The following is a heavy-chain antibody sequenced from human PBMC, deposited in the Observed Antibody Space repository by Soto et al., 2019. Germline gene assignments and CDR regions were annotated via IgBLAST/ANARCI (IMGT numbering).Heavy chain of an antibody. CDR3: TRSSTGYAFDI. J-gene: IGHJ3*02. Sequence: TSETLSLTCTVSGGSISGFYWTWIRQPPGKGLEWVGFIYYTGKTSYTPSLRGRVTISQDTSRNQFSLRLNSVTTADTAVYYCTRSSTGYAFDIWGQGTMVTVSS. D-gene: IGHD2-8*02. CDR2: IYYTGKT. CDR1: GGSISGFY. V-gene: IGHV4-59*01.